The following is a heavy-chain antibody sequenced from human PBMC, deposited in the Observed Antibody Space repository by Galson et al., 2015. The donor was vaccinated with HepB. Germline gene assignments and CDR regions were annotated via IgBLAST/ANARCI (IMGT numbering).Heavy chain of an antibody. V-gene: IGHV3-23*01. CDR2: ISGSGGST. CDR1: GFTYSSYA. D-gene: IGHD6-19*01. CDR3: AKDGGTTLYSSGWLDYYYYMDV. Sequence: SLRLSCAASGFTYSSYAMSWVRQAPGKGLEWVSAISGSGGSTYYADSVKGRFTISRDNSKNTLYLQMNSLRAEDTAVYYCAKDGGTTLYSSGWLDYYYYMDVWGKGTTVTVSS. J-gene: IGHJ6*03.